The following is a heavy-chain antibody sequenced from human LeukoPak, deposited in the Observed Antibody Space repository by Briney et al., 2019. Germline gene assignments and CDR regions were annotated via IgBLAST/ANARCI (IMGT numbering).Heavy chain of an antibody. CDR1: GGTFSSYA. J-gene: IGHJ6*02. D-gene: IGHD2-15*01. CDR2: FIPILGIA. CDR3: ARGEYCSGGSCYSGYYGMDV. V-gene: IGHV1-69*04. Sequence: GSSVKVSCKASGGTFSSYAISWVRQAPGQGLEWMGRFIPILGIANYAQKFQGRVTITTDKSTSTAYMELSSLRSEDTAVYYCARGEYCSGGSCYSGYYGMDVWGQGTTVTVSS.